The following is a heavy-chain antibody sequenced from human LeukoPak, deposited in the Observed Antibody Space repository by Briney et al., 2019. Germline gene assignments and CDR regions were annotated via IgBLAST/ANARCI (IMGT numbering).Heavy chain of an antibody. CDR3: ARETSDS. CDR2: VSGHNGKT. V-gene: IGHV1-18*01. CDR1: GYTFTNYH. Sequence: ASVKVSCKTSGYTFTNYHISWVRQAPGQGLEWMGRVSGHNGKTEYAENLQGRVTMTTDTSTTTAYMELRSLRSEDTAVYYCARETSDSWGQGTLVTVSS. J-gene: IGHJ5*01. D-gene: IGHD1-1*01.